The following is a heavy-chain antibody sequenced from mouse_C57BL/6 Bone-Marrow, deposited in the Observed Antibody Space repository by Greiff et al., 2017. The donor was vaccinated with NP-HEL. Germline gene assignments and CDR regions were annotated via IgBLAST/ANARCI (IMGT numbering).Heavy chain of an antibody. CDR3: AGVYDYDGGCYWYFDV. CDR2: IYPRSGNT. J-gene: IGHJ1*03. CDR1: GYTFTSYG. V-gene: IGHV1-81*01. D-gene: IGHD2-4*01. Sequence: VKLVESGAELARPGASVKLSCKASGYTFTSYGISWVKQRTGQGLEWIGEIYPRSGNTYYNEKFKGKATLTADKSSSTAYMELRSLTAEDSAVYVCAGVYDYDGGCYWYFDVWGTGTTVTVSS.